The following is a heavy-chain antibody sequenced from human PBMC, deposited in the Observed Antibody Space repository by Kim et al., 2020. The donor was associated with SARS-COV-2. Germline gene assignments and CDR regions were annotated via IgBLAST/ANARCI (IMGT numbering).Heavy chain of an antibody. J-gene: IGHJ4*02. CDR1: GYTLTELS. V-gene: IGHV1-24*01. D-gene: IGHD6-13*01. Sequence: ASVKVSCKVSGYTLTELSMHWVRQAPGKGLEWMGGFDPEDGETIYAQKFQGRVTMTEDTSTDTDYMELSSLRSEDTAVYYCATGIEAAGYFDYWGQGTLVTVSS. CDR3: ATGIEAAGYFDY. CDR2: FDPEDGET.